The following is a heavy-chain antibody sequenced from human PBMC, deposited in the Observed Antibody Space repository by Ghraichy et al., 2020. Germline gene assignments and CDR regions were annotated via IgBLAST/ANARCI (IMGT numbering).Heavy chain of an antibody. V-gene: IGHV4-59*01. Sequence: TLSLTCTVSGGSISSYYWSWIRQPPGKGLEWIGYIYYSGSTNYNPSLKSRVTISLDTSKNQFSLKLSSVTAADTAVYYCARDSFSGELSSCGGDCYSPAFDIWGQGTMVTVFS. J-gene: IGHJ3*02. D-gene: IGHD2-21*01. CDR1: GGSISSYY. CDR2: IYYSGST. CDR3: ARDSFSGELSSCGGDCYSPAFDI.